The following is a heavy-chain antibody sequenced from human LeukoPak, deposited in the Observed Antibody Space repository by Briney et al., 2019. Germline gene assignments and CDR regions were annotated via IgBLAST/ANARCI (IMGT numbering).Heavy chain of an antibody. J-gene: IGHJ4*02. Sequence: SETLSLTCTVSGGSISSYYWSWIRQPPGKGLEWIGYIYYSGSTNYNPSLNSRVTISVDTSKNQFSLKLSSVTAADTAVYYCAREDYYDSSGYPIWGQGTLVTVSS. CDR2: IYYSGST. D-gene: IGHD3-22*01. CDR3: AREDYYDSSGYPI. V-gene: IGHV4-59*01. CDR1: GGSISSYY.